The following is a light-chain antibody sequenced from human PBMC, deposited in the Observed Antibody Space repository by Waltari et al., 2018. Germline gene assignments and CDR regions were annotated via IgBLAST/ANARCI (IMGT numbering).Light chain of an antibody. CDR3: QTGGHGTWV. CDR2: VNSDGSH. J-gene: IGLJ3*02. CDR1: SGHSSNV. V-gene: IGLV4-69*01. Sequence: TQSPSASASLGASVKLTCTLSSGHSSNVIAWLQQQPEKGPRFLMKVNSDGSHRKGDEIPDRFSGSSSGAERYLSISSLQSEDEADYFCQTGGHGTWVFGGGTKLTVL.